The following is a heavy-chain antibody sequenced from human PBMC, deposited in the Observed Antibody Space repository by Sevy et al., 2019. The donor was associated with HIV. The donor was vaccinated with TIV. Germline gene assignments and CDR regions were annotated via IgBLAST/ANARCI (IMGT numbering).Heavy chain of an antibody. Sequence: GGSLRLSCAASGFSVSSKYMSWVRQAPGQGLEWVAYVRNDGSNKYYADSVRDRFTISSDSPKNTLYLQMNSLRDEDTAIYYCARGRKTTEEWLEELDYYYGLDVWGQGTTVTVSS. CDR3: ARGRKTTEEWLEELDYYYGLDV. J-gene: IGHJ6*02. CDR2: VRNDGSNK. CDR1: GFSVSSKY. D-gene: IGHD2-8*01. V-gene: IGHV3-30*02.